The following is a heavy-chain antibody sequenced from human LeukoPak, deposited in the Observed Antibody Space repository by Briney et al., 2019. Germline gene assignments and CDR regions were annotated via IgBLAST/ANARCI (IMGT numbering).Heavy chain of an antibody. J-gene: IGHJ4*02. CDR1: GFTFSSYE. CDR3: ARHVVAVGFDY. D-gene: IGHD3-22*01. V-gene: IGHV4-34*01. CDR2: INHSGST. Sequence: GSLRLSCAASGFTFSSYEMHWVRQPPGKGLEWIGEINHSGSTNYNPSLKSRVTISVDTSKNQFSLKLSSVTAADTAVYYCARHVVAVGFDYWGQGTLVTVSS.